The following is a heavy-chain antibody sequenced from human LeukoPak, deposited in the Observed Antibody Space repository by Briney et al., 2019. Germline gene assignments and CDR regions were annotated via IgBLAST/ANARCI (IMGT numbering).Heavy chain of an antibody. V-gene: IGHV1-46*03. CDR3: ARDKFSGSYFPHWFDP. D-gene: IGHD1-26*01. CDR2: INPSGGST. Sequence: ASVKVSCKASGYTFTGYYMHWVRQAPGQGLEWMGIINPSGGSTSYAQKFQGRVTMTRETSTSTVYMELSSLRSEDTAVYYCARDKFSGSYFPHWFDPWGQGTLVTVSS. J-gene: IGHJ5*02. CDR1: GYTFTGYY.